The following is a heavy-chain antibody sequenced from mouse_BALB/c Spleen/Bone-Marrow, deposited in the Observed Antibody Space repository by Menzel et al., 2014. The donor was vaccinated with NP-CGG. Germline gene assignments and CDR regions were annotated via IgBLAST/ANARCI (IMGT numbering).Heavy chain of an antibody. CDR1: GYTFTSYD. D-gene: IGHD1-1*01. J-gene: IGHJ1*01. CDR3: ARSGSYYYGAYGYFEV. Sequence: LVESGALVKISCSASGYTFTSYDIHWVKQRPGQGLEWIGRIYTGDGSTMYNEKFKGKATLTADKSSSTTYMQLSSLTSEKSAVYFCARSGSYYYGAYGYFEVWGAGTTVTVSS. V-gene: IGHV1S56*01. CDR2: IYTGDGST.